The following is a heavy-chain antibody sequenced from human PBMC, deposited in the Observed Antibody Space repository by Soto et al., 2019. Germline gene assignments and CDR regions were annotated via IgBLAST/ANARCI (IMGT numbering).Heavy chain of an antibody. CDR3: ARDFVDIVVVPAALGGAFEI. CDR1: GYTFTSYA. V-gene: IGHV1-3*01. J-gene: IGHJ3*02. D-gene: IGHD2-2*03. CDR2: INAGNGNT. Sequence: QVQLVQSGAEVKKPGASVKVSCKASGYTFTSYAMHWVRQAPGQRLEWMGWINAGNGNTKYSQKFQGRVTITRDTSASTAYMELSSLRSEDTAVYYCARDFVDIVVVPAALGGAFEIWGQGTMVTVSS.